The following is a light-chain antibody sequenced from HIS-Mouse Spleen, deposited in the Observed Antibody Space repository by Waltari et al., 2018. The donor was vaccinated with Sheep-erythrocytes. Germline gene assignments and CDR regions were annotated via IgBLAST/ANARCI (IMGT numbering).Light chain of an antibody. CDR2: GAS. J-gene: IGKJ1*01. V-gene: IGKV3-15*01. CDR3: QQYNNWPPT. CDR1: QSVSSN. Sequence: EIVMTQSPATLSVSPGERATLSCRASQSVSSNLAWYQQKPGQAPRFLIYGASTRATGSPARFSGSGSGTEFTLTISSLQSEDFAVYYCQQYNNWPPTFGQGTKVEIK.